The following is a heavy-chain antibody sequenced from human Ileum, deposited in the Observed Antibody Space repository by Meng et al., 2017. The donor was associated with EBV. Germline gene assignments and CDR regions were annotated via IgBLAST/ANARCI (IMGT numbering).Heavy chain of an antibody. Sequence: QVQLQASGPGLVTPSDTLSLTCAGSGYSISTTNWWGWIRQPPGKGMEWIGHIYYSGTTYNNPSLKSRVTMSIDPSKNQFSLKLSSVTAVDTAVYYCARNSESGSYIDYWGLGTLVTVSS. J-gene: IGHJ4*02. CDR1: GYSISTTNW. V-gene: IGHV4-28*01. CDR3: ARNSESGSYIDY. CDR2: IYYSGTT. D-gene: IGHD1-26*01.